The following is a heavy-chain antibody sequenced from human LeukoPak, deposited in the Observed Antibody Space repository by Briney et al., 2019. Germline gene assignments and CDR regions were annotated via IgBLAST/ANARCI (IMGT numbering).Heavy chain of an antibody. J-gene: IGHJ5*02. D-gene: IGHD3-22*01. Sequence: GGSLRLSCAASGFTLSSYSMNWVRQAPGKGLEWGSYISSSGSNIYYADSVKGRFTISRDNAKNTLNMQMNSLRAEDTAVYYCARDLGQYYDTSDNWFDPWGQGTLVTVSS. CDR2: ISSSGSNI. CDR1: GFTLSSYS. V-gene: IGHV3-48*04. CDR3: ARDLGQYYDTSDNWFDP.